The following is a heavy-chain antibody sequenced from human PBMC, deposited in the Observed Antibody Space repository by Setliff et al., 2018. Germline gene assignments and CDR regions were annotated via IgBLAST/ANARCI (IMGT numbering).Heavy chain of an antibody. D-gene: IGHD6-25*01. V-gene: IGHV3-15*01. CDR1: GFTLTNAW. Sequence: PGGSLRLSCTASGFTLTNAWINWVRQAPGKGLEWVGRIKSNTDGGTTDYAAPVKGRFIISSDDSKNTVFLQMNSLKTEDTARYYCARSPANGGHDAFDIWGQGTMVTVSS. CDR2: IKSNTDGGTT. CDR3: ARSPANGGHDAFDI. J-gene: IGHJ3*02.